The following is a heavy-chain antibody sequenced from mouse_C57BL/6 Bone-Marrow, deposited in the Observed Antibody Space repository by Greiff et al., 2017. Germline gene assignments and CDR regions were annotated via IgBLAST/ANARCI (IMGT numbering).Heavy chain of an antibody. CDR1: GFTFSDYG. D-gene: IGHD1-1*01. CDR3: ARRFTVGV. CDR2: ISTGSSTI. V-gene: IGHV5-17*01. Sequence: EVHLVESGGGLVKPGGSLKLSCAASGFTFSDYGMHWVRQAPEKGLEWVAYISTGSSTIYYADTGKGRFTISRDNAKNTLFLQMTSLRSEDTAMYYCARRFTVGVWGTGTTVTVSS. J-gene: IGHJ1*03.